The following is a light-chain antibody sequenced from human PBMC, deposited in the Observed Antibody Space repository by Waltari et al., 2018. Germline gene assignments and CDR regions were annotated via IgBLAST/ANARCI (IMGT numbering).Light chain of an antibody. CDR3: QQYGSSTSIT. V-gene: IGKV3-20*01. CDR1: QSVSSSH. J-gene: IGKJ5*01. Sequence: EIVLTQSPGTLSLSPGERATLSCRASQSVSSSHLAWYQQKPGQAPRLLIHGATSMSTGISDRSSGRGAGTDFTLTISRLEPEDFAVYYCQQYGSSTSITFGQGTRLEIK. CDR2: GAT.